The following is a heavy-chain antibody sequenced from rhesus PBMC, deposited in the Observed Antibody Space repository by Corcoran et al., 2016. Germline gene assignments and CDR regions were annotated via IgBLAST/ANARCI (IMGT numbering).Heavy chain of an antibody. Sequence: QVQLQQWGEGLVKPSETLSLTCAVSGGSVSSGHWWNWIRQPPGKGLEWIGDISGSSAATYYNPSLKSRVTFSRDTSKNHFSLRLNSVTAADTAVYYCARGSTVDYWGPGVLVTVSS. J-gene: IGHJ4*01. CDR1: GGSVSSGHW. CDR3: ARGSTVDY. V-gene: IGHV4-65*01. CDR2: ISGSSAAT.